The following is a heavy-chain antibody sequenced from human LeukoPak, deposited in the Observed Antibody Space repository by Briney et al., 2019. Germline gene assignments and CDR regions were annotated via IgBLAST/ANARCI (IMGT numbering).Heavy chain of an antibody. Sequence: SETLSLTCTVSGGSISSYYWSWIRQPAGKGLEWIGRIYTSGSNNYNPSLKSRVTISVDTSKNQFSLKLSSVTAADTAVYYCARESRITMVRGVSTGEGYYYYMDVWGKGTTVTVSS. CDR2: IYTSGSN. J-gene: IGHJ6*03. CDR1: GGSISSYY. D-gene: IGHD3-10*01. CDR3: ARESRITMVRGVSTGEGYYYYMDV. V-gene: IGHV4-4*07.